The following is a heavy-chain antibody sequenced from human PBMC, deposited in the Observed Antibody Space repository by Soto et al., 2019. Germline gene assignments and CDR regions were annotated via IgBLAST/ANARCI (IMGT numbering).Heavy chain of an antibody. J-gene: IGHJ4*02. V-gene: IGHV2-5*02. CDR3: AHGVAATLFDY. CDR2: IYWDDDK. Sequence: GLDLEWLALIYWDDDKRYSPSLKSRLTITKDTSKNQVVLTMTNMDPVDTATYYCAHGVAATLFDYWGQGTLVTVSS. D-gene: IGHD6-19*01.